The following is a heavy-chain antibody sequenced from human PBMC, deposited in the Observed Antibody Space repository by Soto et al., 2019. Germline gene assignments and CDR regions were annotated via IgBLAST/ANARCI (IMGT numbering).Heavy chain of an antibody. CDR3: ARDMSAADGTRTLRYYYYGMDV. D-gene: IGHD6-13*01. J-gene: IGHJ6*02. Sequence: GGSLRLSCAASGFTFSDYYMSWIRQAPGKGLEWVSYISSSGSTIYYADSVKGRFTISRDNAKNSLYLQMNSLRAEDTAVYYCARDMSAADGTRTLRYYYYGMDVWGQGTTVTVSS. CDR1: GFTFSDYY. V-gene: IGHV3-11*01. CDR2: ISSSGSTI.